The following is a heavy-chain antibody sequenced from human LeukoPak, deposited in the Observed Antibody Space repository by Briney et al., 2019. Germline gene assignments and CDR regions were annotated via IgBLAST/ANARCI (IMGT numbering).Heavy chain of an antibody. V-gene: IGHV4-59*12. Sequence: SGTLSLTCNVSGGSISNNYWTWIRQPPGKGLEWIGSIYYSGSTFYNPSLKSRVTLSVDTSKNQFSLKLSSVTAADPAVYHCARVYDYWGLGTLVTVSS. J-gene: IGHJ4*02. CDR2: IYYSGST. CDR1: GGSISNNY. CDR3: ARVYDY.